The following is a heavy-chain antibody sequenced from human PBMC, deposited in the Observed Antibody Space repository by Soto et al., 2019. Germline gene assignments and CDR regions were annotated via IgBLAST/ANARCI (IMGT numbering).Heavy chain of an antibody. D-gene: IGHD3-22*01. V-gene: IGHV5-10-1*01. CDR1: GYSFAGYW. J-gene: IGHJ4*02. CDR3: ARQIYDSDTGPNFQYSFDS. Sequence: GESLKISCKGSGYSFAGYWITWVRQKPGKGLEWMGRVDPSDSQTYYSPSFRGHVTISVTKSITTVFLQWSSLRASDTAMYYCARQIYDSDTGPNFQYSFDSWGQGTPVTVSS. CDR2: VDPSDSQT.